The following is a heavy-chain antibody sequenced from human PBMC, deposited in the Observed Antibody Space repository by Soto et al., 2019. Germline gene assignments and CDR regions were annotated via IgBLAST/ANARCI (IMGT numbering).Heavy chain of an antibody. D-gene: IGHD6-19*01. CDR2: ISANSGNT. CDR1: GYTFTSYG. CDR3: ARESREAVAGVLDY. V-gene: IGHV1-18*01. Sequence: QVQLVQSGAEVKKPGASVKVSCKASGYTFTSYGISWVRQAPGQGLEWVGWISANSGNTNYTQKLQGRVTMTTDTSTSTAYMELRSLRSDDTAVYYCARESREAVAGVLDYWGQGTLVTVSS. J-gene: IGHJ4*02.